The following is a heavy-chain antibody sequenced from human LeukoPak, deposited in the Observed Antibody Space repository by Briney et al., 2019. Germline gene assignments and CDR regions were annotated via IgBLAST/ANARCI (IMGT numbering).Heavy chain of an antibody. J-gene: IGHJ4*02. CDR1: GYTVTSYY. D-gene: IGHD3-9*01. CDR2: INPSGGNT. CDR3: ARRGSGYYSWTFDY. Sequence: ASVKVSSKASGYTVTSYYMHWVRQAPGQGLEWMGIINPSGGNTSYAQKFQGRVTMTRDMSTSTVYMELSSLRSEDTAVYYCARRGSGYYSWTFDYWGQGTLVTVSS. V-gene: IGHV1-46*01.